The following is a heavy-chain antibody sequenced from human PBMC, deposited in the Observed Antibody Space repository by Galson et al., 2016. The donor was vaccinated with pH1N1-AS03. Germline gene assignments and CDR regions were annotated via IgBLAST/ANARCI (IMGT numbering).Heavy chain of an antibody. J-gene: IGHJ4*02. CDR1: GFAFSDYT. CDR2: TSYNGRNK. CDR3: ARCPSSAWHNFDY. D-gene: IGHD6-19*01. V-gene: IGHV3-30-3*02. Sequence: SLRLSCAASGFAFSDYTMHWVRQAPGKGLEWVAVTSYNGRNKYYTDSVQGRFSISRGNSKNTLHLPMISLRDEDTAVYFCARCPSSAWHNFDYWGQGALVVVS.